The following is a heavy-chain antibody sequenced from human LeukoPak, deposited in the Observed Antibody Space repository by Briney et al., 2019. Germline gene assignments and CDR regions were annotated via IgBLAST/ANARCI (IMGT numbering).Heavy chain of an antibody. Sequence: GGSLRLSCAASGFTFDDYAMHWVRQAPGKGLEWVSGISWNSGSIGYADSVKGRFTISRDNAKNSLYLQMNSLRAEDTALYYCAKDTGYSSGWYIFDYWGQGTLVTVSS. CDR2: ISWNSGSI. CDR3: AKDTGYSSGWYIFDY. J-gene: IGHJ4*02. V-gene: IGHV3-9*01. D-gene: IGHD6-19*01. CDR1: GFTFDDYA.